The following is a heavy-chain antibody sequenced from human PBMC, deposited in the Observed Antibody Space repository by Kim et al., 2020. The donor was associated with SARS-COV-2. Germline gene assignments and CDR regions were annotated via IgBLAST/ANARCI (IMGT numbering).Heavy chain of an antibody. CDR3: ATLHGAYYYDSSKDPYYFDY. V-gene: IGHV4-31*03. J-gene: IGHJ4*02. CDR1: GGSISSGGYY. Sequence: SETLSLTCTVSGGSISSGGYYWSWIRQHPGKGLEWIGYIYYSGSTYYNPSLKSRVTISVDTSKNQFSLKLSSVTAADTAVNYCATLHGAYYYDSSKDPYYFDYWGQGTLVTVSS. D-gene: IGHD3-22*01. CDR2: IYYSGST.